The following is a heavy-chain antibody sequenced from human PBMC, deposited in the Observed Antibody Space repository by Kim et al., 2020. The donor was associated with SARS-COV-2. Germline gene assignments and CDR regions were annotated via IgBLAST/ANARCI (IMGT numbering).Heavy chain of an antibody. J-gene: IGHJ2*01. CDR2: ISSGSST. Sequence: GGSLRLSCAASGFTIGSYYLSWVRQAPGKGLEWLSFISSGSSTIFAAYVKGRFTISTHNSKNTPYLQLNSLRPEDTAAYYYSGGAMVMLRGVIAFDH. CDR3: SGGAMVMLRGVIAFDH. D-gene: IGHD3-10*01. CDR1: GFTIGSYY. V-gene: IGHV3-53*04.